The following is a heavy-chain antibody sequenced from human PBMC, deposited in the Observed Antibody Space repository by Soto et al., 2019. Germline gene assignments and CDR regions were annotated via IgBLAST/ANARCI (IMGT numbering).Heavy chain of an antibody. D-gene: IGHD4-17*01. J-gene: IGHJ4*02. Sequence: ASVKVSCKXSGYTFTGSVMHWVRQAPGQRLEWMAWINTGNGITQYSQRFQGRVTLTSDTSASTADMELSNLRSEDTAVYYRACEVDATTVTSLDFWGKGTRGT. CDR2: INTGNGIT. CDR1: GYTFTGSV. V-gene: IGHV1-3*04. CDR3: ACEVDATTVTSLDF.